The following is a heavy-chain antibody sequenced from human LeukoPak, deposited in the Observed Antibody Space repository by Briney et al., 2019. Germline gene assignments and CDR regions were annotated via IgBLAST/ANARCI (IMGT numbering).Heavy chain of an antibody. CDR2: INPSGGST. CDR1: GYTFTNYY. CDR3: ARGGIVVVPAAIRWGMDV. D-gene: IGHD2-2*02. J-gene: IGHJ6*02. Sequence: ASVKVSCKASGYTFTNYYMHWVRQAPGQGLDWMGIINPSGGSTNFAQRFQGRVTMTRDTSTSIVYMELSSLRSEDTAVYYCARGGIVVVPAAIRWGMDVWGQGTTVTVSS. V-gene: IGHV1-46*01.